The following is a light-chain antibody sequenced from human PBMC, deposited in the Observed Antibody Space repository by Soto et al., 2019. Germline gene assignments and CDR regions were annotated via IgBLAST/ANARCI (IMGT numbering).Light chain of an antibody. V-gene: IGKV3-11*01. J-gene: IGKJ5*01. CDR1: QSVNNY. Sequence: EIVLTQSPASVSLSPGDRATLSCRASQSVNNYVAWYQQNPGQAPRLLIYDASKRATGIPARFSGSGSGTDFTLTVSRLEPEDFVLYFCQQRSVWPITFGQGTRLEIK. CDR2: DAS. CDR3: QQRSVWPIT.